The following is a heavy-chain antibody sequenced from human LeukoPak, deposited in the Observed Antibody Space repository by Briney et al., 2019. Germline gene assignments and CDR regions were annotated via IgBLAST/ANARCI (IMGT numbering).Heavy chain of an antibody. D-gene: IGHD2-15*01. Sequence: PSETLSLTCSVSGASITSSYWSWIRQPPGKGLEWIGHMYYSGSTNYNPSLKSRVTISLDMSKNQLSLKLSSVTAADTAVYYCARGWPFDYWGQGTLVTVSS. CDR3: ARGWPFDY. V-gene: IGHV4-59*01. J-gene: IGHJ4*02. CDR2: MYYSGST. CDR1: GASITSSY.